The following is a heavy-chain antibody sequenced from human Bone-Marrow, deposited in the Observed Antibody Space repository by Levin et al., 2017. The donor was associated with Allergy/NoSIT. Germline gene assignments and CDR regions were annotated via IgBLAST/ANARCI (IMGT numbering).Heavy chain of an antibody. D-gene: IGHD2-15*01. J-gene: IGHJ3*02. CDR3: ARVLGYCSGGSCYSYDAFDI. CDR2: IYYSGST. V-gene: IGHV4-30-4*01. CDR1: GGSISSGDYY. Sequence: SETLSLTCTVSGGSISSGDYYWSWIRQPPGKGLEWIGYIYYSGSTYYNPSLKSRVTISVDTSKNQFSLKLSSVTAADTAVYYCARVLGYCSGGSCYSYDAFDIWGQGTMVTVSS.